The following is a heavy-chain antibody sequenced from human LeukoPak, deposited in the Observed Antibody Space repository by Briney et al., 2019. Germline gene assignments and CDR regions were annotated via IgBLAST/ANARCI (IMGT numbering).Heavy chain of an antibody. CDR3: ARVAGYCSSTSCYTGVYYYYYGMDV. D-gene: IGHD2-2*02. CDR2: ISAYNGNT. CDR1: GYTFTSYG. J-gene: IGHJ6*02. V-gene: IGHV1-18*01. Sequence: ASVKDSCKASGYTFTSYGISWVRQAPGQGLEWMGWISAYNGNTNYVQKLQGRVTMTTDTSTSTAYMELRSLRSDDTAVYYCARVAGYCSSTSCYTGVYYYYYGMDVWGQGTTVTVSS.